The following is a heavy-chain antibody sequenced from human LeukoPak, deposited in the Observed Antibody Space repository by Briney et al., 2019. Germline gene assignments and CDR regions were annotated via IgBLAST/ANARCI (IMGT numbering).Heavy chain of an antibody. V-gene: IGHV4-59*01. Sequence: SETLSLTCTVSGGSISSYYWSWIRQPPGKGLEWIGYIYYSGSTNHNPSLKSRVTISVDTSKNQFSLKLSSVTAADTAVYYCASSWLAAAFFDYWGQGTLVTVSS. CDR1: GGSISSYY. CDR3: ASSWLAAAFFDY. CDR2: IYYSGST. D-gene: IGHD6-13*01. J-gene: IGHJ4*02.